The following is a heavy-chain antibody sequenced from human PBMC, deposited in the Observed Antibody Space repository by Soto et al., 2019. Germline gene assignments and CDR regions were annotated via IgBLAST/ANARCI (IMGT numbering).Heavy chain of an antibody. CDR2: ISAYNNNT. CDR3: ARDQWELRSYWFDP. Sequence: AASVKVSCKASGYTFTSYGISWVRQAPGQGLERMGWISAYNNNTNYAQKLQGRVTMTTDTSTSTAYMELRSLRSDDTAVYYCARDQWELRSYWFDPWGQGTLVTVSS. CDR1: GYTFTSYG. V-gene: IGHV1-18*01. J-gene: IGHJ5*02. D-gene: IGHD1-26*01.